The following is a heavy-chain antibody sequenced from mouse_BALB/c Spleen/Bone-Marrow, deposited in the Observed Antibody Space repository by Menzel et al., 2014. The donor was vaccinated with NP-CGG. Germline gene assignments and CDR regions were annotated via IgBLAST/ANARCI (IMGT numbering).Heavy chain of an antibody. CDR1: GFTFSDAW. CDR2: IRSKPNSHAT. Sequence: EVKVEESGGGLVQPGGSMNLSCVASGFTFSDAWMDWVRQSPEKGLEWVAEIRSKPNSHATYYAESVKGRFTISRDDSKSSVYLQMNSLRAEDTGIYYCMDGNLFAYWGQGTLVTVSA. J-gene: IGHJ3*01. D-gene: IGHD2-1*01. CDR3: MDGNLFAY. V-gene: IGHV6-6*01.